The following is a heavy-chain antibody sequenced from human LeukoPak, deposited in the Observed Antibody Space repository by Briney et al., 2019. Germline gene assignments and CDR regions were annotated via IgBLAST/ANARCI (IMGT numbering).Heavy chain of an antibody. CDR3: TRDGSGDYVADY. CDR1: GGTFSSYA. V-gene: IGHV1-69*13. J-gene: IGHJ4*02. D-gene: IGHD4-17*01. CDR2: IIPIFGTA. Sequence: ASVTVSCKASGGTFSSYAISWVRQAPGQGLEWMGGIIPIFGTANYAQKFQGRVTITADESTSTAYMELSSLRSEDTAVYYCTRDGSGDYVADYWGQGTLVTVSS.